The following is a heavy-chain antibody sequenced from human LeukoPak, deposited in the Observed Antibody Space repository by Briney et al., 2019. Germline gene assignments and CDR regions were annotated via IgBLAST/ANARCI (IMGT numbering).Heavy chain of an antibody. V-gene: IGHV3-23*01. D-gene: IGHD3-10*02. J-gene: IGHJ4*02. CDR1: GFTFSSYG. Sequence: GGSLRLSCAASGFTFSSYGMSWVCQAPGKGLEWVSAISGSGGSTYYADSVKGRFTISRDNAKNSLYLQMNSLRAEDTAVYYCARGLSYYYVPPEGYFDYWGQGTLVTASS. CDR2: ISGSGGST. CDR3: ARGLSYYYVPPEGYFDY.